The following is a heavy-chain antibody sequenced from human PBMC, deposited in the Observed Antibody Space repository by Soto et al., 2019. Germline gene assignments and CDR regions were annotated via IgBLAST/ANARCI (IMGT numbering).Heavy chain of an antibody. CDR2: IRSSGSAI. CDR3: ARESISITLVGGVITNSNYYSMDV. Sequence: EGSLRLSCAASGFSFSTYEINWVRQAPGKGLEWVSYIRSSGSAIYYADSVKGRFTISRDNAKNSLYLQMNSLRAEDTAVYYCARESISITLVGGVITNSNYYSMDVWGQGTAVTVSS. J-gene: IGHJ6*02. V-gene: IGHV3-48*03. D-gene: IGHD3-10*01. CDR1: GFSFSTYE.